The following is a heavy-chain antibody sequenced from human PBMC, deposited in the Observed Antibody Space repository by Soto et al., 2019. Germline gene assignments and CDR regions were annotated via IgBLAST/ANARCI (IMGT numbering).Heavy chain of an antibody. CDR3: GVSAGLDF. Sequence: QVQLVQSGPEVKRPGSSVKISCKASGFSSSTYAFSWVRRTPGQGLEWMGLISDDSGEPRYAQQFQGRVAMTTDTSTRTAYMELRGLTSDDTAVYYCGVSAGLDFWGQGTRVTVSS. J-gene: IGHJ4*02. V-gene: IGHV1-18*01. CDR1: GFSSSTYA. D-gene: IGHD6-13*01. CDR2: ISDDSGEP.